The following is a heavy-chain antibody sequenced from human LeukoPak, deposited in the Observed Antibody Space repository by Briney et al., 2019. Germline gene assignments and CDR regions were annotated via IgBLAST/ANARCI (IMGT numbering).Heavy chain of an antibody. CDR1: GFTFSSYA. Sequence: GGSLRLSCAASGFTFSSYAMSWVRQAPGKGLEWVSTISNSDYSTYYTDSVKGRFTISRDNSKNTLYLQMNSLRAEDTAVYYCAKAHSSGYYYEAFDIWGQGTMVTVSS. J-gene: IGHJ3*02. V-gene: IGHV3-23*01. CDR3: AKAHSSGYYYEAFDI. CDR2: ISNSDYST. D-gene: IGHD3-22*01.